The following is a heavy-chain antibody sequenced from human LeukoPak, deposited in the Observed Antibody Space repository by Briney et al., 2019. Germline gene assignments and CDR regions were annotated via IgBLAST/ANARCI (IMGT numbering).Heavy chain of an antibody. V-gene: IGHV1-46*01. D-gene: IGHD1-26*01. CDR2: INPSGGST. Sequence: GASVKVSCKASGYTFTSHYMHWVRQAPGQGLEWMGIINPSGGSTSYAQKFQGRVTMTRDTSTSTVYMELSSLRSEDTAVYYCARSRIVGAPFDYWGQGTLVTVSS. CDR1: GYTFTSHY. CDR3: ARSRIVGAPFDY. J-gene: IGHJ4*02.